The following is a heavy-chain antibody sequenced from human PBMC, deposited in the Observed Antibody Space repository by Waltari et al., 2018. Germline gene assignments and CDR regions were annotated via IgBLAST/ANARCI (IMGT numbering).Heavy chain of an antibody. CDR2: ISSSSSYI. Sequence: EVQLVESGGGLVKPGGSLRLSCAASGFTFSSYSMHWVRQAPGKGLEWVSSISSSSSYIYYADSVKGRFTISRDNAKNSLYLQMNSLRAEDTAVYYCAKDHSGYDYCFDYWGQGTLVTVSS. V-gene: IGHV3-21*01. CDR3: AKDHSGYDYCFDY. J-gene: IGHJ4*02. CDR1: GFTFSSYS. D-gene: IGHD5-12*01.